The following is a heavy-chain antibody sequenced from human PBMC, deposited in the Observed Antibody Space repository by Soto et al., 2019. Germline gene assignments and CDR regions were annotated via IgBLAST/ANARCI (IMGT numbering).Heavy chain of an antibody. D-gene: IGHD3-3*01. CDR3: ARDPSTLRGYDFWSGYYRGYYFDY. CDR1: GFTFSDYY. Sequence: GGSLRLSCAASGFTFSDYYMSWIRQAPGKGLEWVSYISSSGSTIYYADSVKGRFTISRDNAKNSLYLQMNSLRAEDTAVYYCARDPSTLRGYDFWSGYYRGYYFDYWGQGTLVTVS. J-gene: IGHJ4*02. CDR2: ISSSGSTI. V-gene: IGHV3-11*01.